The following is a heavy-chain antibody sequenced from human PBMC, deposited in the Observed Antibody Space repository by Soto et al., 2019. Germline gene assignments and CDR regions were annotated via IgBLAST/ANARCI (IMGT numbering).Heavy chain of an antibody. J-gene: IGHJ4*02. V-gene: IGHV3-30*18. CDR3: AKEMFPRTVLDSSSPWGDF. D-gene: IGHD2-15*01. Sequence: LRLSCTASGFTFSEYGIHWVRQAPGKGLEWVAVISYGGSHKYYAGSVKGRFTISRDDSKNTVYLQMNSLKTDDTAVYYCAKEMFPRTVLDSSSPWGDFWGRGSLVTVPQ. CDR1: GFTFSEYG. CDR2: ISYGGSHK.